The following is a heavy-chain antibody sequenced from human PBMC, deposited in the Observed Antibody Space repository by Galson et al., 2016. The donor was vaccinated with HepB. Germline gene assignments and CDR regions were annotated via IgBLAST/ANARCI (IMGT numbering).Heavy chain of an antibody. CDR2: INQDGGDK. CDR1: GFTFSSYW. Sequence: SLRLSCAASGFTFSSYWLTWVRQAPGKGLEWVANINQDGGDKRYAYSVKGRFTISRDNAKNSLFLQMNSLRADDTALYYCTRVDYTDEGINVWGQGTTVTVSS. J-gene: IGHJ6*02. V-gene: IGHV3-7*01. D-gene: IGHD4-11*01. CDR3: TRVDYTDEGINV.